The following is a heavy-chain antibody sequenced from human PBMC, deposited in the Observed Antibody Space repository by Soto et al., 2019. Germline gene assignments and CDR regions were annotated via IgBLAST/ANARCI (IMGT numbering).Heavy chain of an antibody. D-gene: IGHD4-17*01. CDR3: AKDGDFGEDGPAEYFEQ. CDR1: GFTFKNYA. CDR2: TTGSGANK. V-gene: IGHV3-23*01. Sequence: EVNLLESGGGVVQPGESLRISCVGSGFTFKNYAMTWVRQAPGQGREWVSGTTGSGANKHYADSVRGRFTISGDNSKKTLYLEMKSLRGEDTAVYYCAKDGDFGEDGPAEYFEQWGQGTLVTVSS. J-gene: IGHJ1*01.